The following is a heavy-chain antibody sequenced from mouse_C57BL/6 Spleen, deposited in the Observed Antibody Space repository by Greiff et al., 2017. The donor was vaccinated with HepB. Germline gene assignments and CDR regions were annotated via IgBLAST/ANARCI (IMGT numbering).Heavy chain of an antibody. J-gene: IGHJ1*03. CDR1: GYTFTSYW. CDR3: ARHNYGSSYWYFDV. Sequence: VQLQQSGAELVRPGSSVKLSCKASGYTFTSYWMHWVKQRPIQGLEWIGNIDPSDSETHYNQKFKDKATLTVDKSSSTAYMQLSSLTSEDSAVYYCARHNYGSSYWYFDVWGTGTTVTVSS. CDR2: IDPSDSET. D-gene: IGHD1-1*01. V-gene: IGHV1-52*01.